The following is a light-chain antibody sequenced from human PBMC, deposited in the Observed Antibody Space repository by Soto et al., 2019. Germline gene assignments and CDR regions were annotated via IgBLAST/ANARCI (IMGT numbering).Light chain of an antibody. Sequence: EIVMTQSPATLSVSPGERATLSCRASQSVSSNLAWYQLKPGQAPRLLIYGASTRATGIPARFSGSGSGTEFTHTISSLQAEDFAVFYGQQYNNWPPFTFGPGTKVDMK. CDR1: QSVSSN. J-gene: IGKJ3*01. V-gene: IGKV3-15*01. CDR2: GAS. CDR3: QQYNNWPPFT.